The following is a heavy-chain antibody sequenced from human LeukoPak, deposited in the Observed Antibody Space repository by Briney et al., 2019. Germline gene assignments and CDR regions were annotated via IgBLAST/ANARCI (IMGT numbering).Heavy chain of an antibody. V-gene: IGHV4-59*08. CDR3: ARHVGGTTYDY. Sequence: SETLSLTCTVSGGSICSYYWSWIRQPPGKGLEWIGYIYYSGSTNYNPSLKSRVTISVDTSKNQFSLKVSSVTAADTAVYYCARHVGGTTYDYWGQGTLVTVSS. CDR2: IYYSGST. CDR1: GGSICSYY. D-gene: IGHD1-1*01. J-gene: IGHJ4*02.